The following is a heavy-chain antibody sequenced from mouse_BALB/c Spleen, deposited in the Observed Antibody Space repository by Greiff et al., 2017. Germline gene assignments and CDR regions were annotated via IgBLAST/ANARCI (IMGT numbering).Heavy chain of an antibody. V-gene: IGHV5-6*01. CDR1: GFTFSSYG. Sequence: EVQRVESGGGLVQPGGSRKLSCAASGFTFSSYGMSWVRQTPDKRLEWVATISSGGSYTYYPDSVKGRFTISRDNAKNTLYLQMSSLKSEDTAMYYCARQVGPSTAPFDYWGQGTTLTVSS. CDR3: ARQVGPSTAPFDY. D-gene: IGHD1-2*01. J-gene: IGHJ2*01. CDR2: ISSGGSYT.